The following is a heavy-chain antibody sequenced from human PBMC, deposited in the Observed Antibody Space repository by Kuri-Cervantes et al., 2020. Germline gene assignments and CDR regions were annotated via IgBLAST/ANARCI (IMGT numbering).Heavy chain of an antibody. J-gene: IGHJ4*02. CDR1: GFTFSSYS. D-gene: IGHD4-23*01. Sequence: GESLKISCAGSGFTFSSYSMNWVRQTPGKGLEWVSYITGKSESIKYADSVEGRFTISRDNAKNSLFLQMSDLRVEDTAVYYCARDSQRWTQGGIDWGQGTLVTVSS. V-gene: IGHV3-48*01. CDR2: ITGKSESI. CDR3: ARDSQRWTQGGID.